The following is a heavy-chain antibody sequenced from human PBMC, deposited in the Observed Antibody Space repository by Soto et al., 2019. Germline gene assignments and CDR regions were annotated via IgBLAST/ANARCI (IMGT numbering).Heavy chain of an antibody. CDR3: ARSVRSYYYGMDV. J-gene: IGHJ6*02. CDR2: IYYSGST. CDR1: GGYISSGGYY. V-gene: IGHV4-31*03. Sequence: QVQLQESGPGLVKPSQTLSLTCTVSGGYISSGGYYWSWIRQHPGKGLEWIGYIYYSGSTYYNPSLKSRVTISVDTSKNQFSLKLSSVTAADTAVYYCARSVRSYYYGMDVWGQGTTVTVSS.